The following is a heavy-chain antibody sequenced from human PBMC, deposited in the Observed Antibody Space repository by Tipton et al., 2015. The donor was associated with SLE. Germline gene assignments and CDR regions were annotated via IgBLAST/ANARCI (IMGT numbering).Heavy chain of an antibody. CDR1: GYIFSTYG. CDR2: INPYNDNT. D-gene: IGHD5-24*01. Sequence: QVQLVQSGAEVKKPGASVKVSCRASGYIFSTYGISWVRQAPGQGLEWMGWINPYNDNTDYVELLQGRVTMTTDTSTGTAYMELTSLNSDDTAIYYCARHPVAGYTYYMDVWGTGTTVIVSS. CDR3: ARHPVAGYTYYMDV. V-gene: IGHV1-18*01. J-gene: IGHJ6*03.